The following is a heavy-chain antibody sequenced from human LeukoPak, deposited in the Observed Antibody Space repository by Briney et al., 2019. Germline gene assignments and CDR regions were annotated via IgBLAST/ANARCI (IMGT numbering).Heavy chain of an antibody. CDR3: ARRGYGGYVRYYYMDV. CDR2: IYTSGST. Sequence: SETLSLTCTVSGGSISSYYWSWIRQPPGKGLEWIGYIYTSGSTNYNPSLKSRVTISVDTSKNQFSLKLSSVTAADTAVYYCARRGYGGYVRYYYMDVWGKGTTVTVSS. V-gene: IGHV4-4*09. D-gene: IGHD5-12*01. CDR1: GGSISSYY. J-gene: IGHJ6*03.